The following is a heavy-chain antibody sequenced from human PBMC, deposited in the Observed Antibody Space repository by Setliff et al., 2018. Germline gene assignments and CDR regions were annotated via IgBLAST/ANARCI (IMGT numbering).Heavy chain of an antibody. CDR1: GGSISSSSYY. D-gene: IGHD1-26*01. V-gene: IGHV4-39*07. Sequence: PSETLSLTCTVSGGSISSSSYYWGWIRQPPGKGLEWIGSIHYSGSTYYNPSLKSRITISIDTSKNQFSLKLSSVTAADAAEYYCARGGDSGSYFLANHDAFDIWGQGTMVTVSS. CDR3: ARGGDSGSYFLANHDAFDI. J-gene: IGHJ3*02. CDR2: IHYSGST.